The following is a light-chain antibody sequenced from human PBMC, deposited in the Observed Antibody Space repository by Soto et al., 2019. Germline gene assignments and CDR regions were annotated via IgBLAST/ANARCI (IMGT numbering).Light chain of an antibody. V-gene: IGKV1-33*01. CDR1: QDISNY. J-gene: IGKJ4*01. Sequence: DLQMTQSPSSLSVSVGDRVTITCQASQDISNYLNWYQQKPGKAPKLLIYDASNLETGVPSRFSGSGSGTDFTFTISSLQPEDIATYYCQQYDNLPALTFGGGTKVEIK. CDR2: DAS. CDR3: QQYDNLPALT.